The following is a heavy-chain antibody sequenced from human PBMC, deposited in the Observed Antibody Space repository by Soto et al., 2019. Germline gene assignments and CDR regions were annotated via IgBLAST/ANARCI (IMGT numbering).Heavy chain of an antibody. Sequence: SETLSLTCSVSGGSISSGDYYWSWIRQPPGKGLEWIGYIYYSGSTYYNPSLKSRVTISVDTSKNQFSLKLSSVTAADTAVYYCARGEYDILTGSNWFDPWGQGTLVTVSS. D-gene: IGHD3-9*01. J-gene: IGHJ5*02. CDR1: GGSISSGDYY. CDR2: IYYSGST. V-gene: IGHV4-30-4*01. CDR3: ARGEYDILTGSNWFDP.